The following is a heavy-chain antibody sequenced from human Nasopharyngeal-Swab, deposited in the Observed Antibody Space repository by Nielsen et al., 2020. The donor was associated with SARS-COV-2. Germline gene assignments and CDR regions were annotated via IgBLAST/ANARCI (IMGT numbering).Heavy chain of an antibody. CDR3: ARGAGYYYYYYMDV. CDR1: GGSFSGYY. J-gene: IGHJ6*03. CDR2: IYHSGST. V-gene: IGHV4-34*01. Sequence: SETLSLTCAVYGGSFSGYYWSWIRQPPGKGLEWIGSIYHSGSTYYNPSLKSRVTISVDTSKNQFSLKLSSVTAADTAVYYCARGAGYYYYYYMDVWGKGTTVTVSS. D-gene: IGHD6-19*01.